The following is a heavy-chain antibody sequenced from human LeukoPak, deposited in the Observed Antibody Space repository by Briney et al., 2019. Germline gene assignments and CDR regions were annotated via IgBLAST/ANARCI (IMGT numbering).Heavy chain of an antibody. J-gene: IGHJ3*02. CDR3: ARGLDGVTWGPFDI. CDR2: ITNSSYTI. CDR1: GFTFSSHS. V-gene: IGHV3-48*01. D-gene: IGHD2-8*01. Sequence: SGGSLRLSCAASGFTFSSHSMNWVRQAPGKGLEWVSYITNSSYTIYYADSVKGRFTISRDNSKSTLYLQMSSLRAEDTAVYYCARGLDGVTWGPFDIWGQGTVVTVSS.